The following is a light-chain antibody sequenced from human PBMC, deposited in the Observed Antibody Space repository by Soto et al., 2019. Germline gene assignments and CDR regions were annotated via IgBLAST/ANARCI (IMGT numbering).Light chain of an antibody. V-gene: IGKV3-20*01. Sequence: MVLTQSPGTLSLSPGQRATLSCRASQSVSSSYLAWYQQKPGQAPRLLIYGASSRATGIPERFSGSGSGTDFTLTISRLEPEDFAMYYCQQNGSSPWTFGQGTKVEIK. CDR3: QQNGSSPWT. J-gene: IGKJ1*01. CDR2: GAS. CDR1: QSVSSSY.